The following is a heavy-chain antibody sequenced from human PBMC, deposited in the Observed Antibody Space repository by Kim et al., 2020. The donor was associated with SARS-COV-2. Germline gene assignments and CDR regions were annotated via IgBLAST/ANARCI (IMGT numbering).Heavy chain of an antibody. J-gene: IGHJ4*02. CDR2: FDPEDGET. CDR1: GYTLTELS. CDR3: ATEGSDGLRDGYNYNY. V-gene: IGHV1-24*01. D-gene: IGHD5-12*01. Sequence: ASVKVSCKVSGYTLTELSMHWVRQAPGKGLEWMGGFDPEDGETIYAQKFQGRVTMTEDTSTDTAYMELSSLRSEDTAVYYCATEGSDGLRDGYNYNYWGQGTLVTVSS.